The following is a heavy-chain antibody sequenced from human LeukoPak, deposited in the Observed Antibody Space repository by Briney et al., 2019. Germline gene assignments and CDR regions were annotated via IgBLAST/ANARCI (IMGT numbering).Heavy chain of an antibody. D-gene: IGHD2-15*01. CDR3: ARGGLVVVVAATPSTTPGLLHWLDP. V-gene: IGHV1-18*01. CDR1: GYTFTSYG. J-gene: IGHJ5*02. Sequence: APVKVSCKASGYTFTSYGISWARHAPGQGLEWMGWISAYNGNTKYAQKVLGGVTMPTDTSTSTAYMELRSLRSDDTAVYYCARGGLVVVVAATPSTTPGLLHWLDPWGQGTLVSVSS. CDR2: ISAYNGNT.